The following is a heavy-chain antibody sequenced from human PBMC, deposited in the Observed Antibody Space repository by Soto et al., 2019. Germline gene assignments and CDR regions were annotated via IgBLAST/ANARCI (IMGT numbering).Heavy chain of an antibody. CDR2: IYYSGST. Sequence: QVELQESGPGLAKPSQTLSLTCTVSGGSISSGDYYWSWIRQPPGKGLEWIGYIYYSGSTYYNPSLMSRVTISVATSKNQFSLNRSSVTAADTAVYYCARCASSCSLGFWGQGTLVTVSS. D-gene: IGHD2-15*01. V-gene: IGHV4-30-4*01. J-gene: IGHJ4*02. CDR3: ARCASSCSLGF. CDR1: GGSISSGDYY.